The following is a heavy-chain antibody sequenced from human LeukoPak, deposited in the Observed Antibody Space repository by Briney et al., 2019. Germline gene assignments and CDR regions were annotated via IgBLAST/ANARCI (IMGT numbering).Heavy chain of an antibody. CDR3: ARGGSGSGYLFYFDS. CDR2: IPSNSVGP. J-gene: IGHJ4*02. D-gene: IGHD3-10*01. Sequence: AXXKVSCKASANSFSDHSIHWVRQAPGQGLEWMGRIPSNSVGPKYTQKFQDRVTMTRDTSISTAYMQISGLTSDDTAVYYCARGGSGSGYLFYFDSWGQGTLVSVSS. CDR1: ANSFSDHS. V-gene: IGHV1-2*06.